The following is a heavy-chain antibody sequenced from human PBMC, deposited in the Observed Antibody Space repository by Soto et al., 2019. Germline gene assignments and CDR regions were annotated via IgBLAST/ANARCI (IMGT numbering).Heavy chain of an antibody. CDR3: AHPRGYGVFDAYDI. Sequence: EVQLLESGGGLVQPGGSLRLSCVASGFTFSIYAMSWVRQAPGKGLEWVSALNAGGDNTYYADSEKGRFTISRDNSMSALYLQMNSLRIEDTAVYYCAHPRGYGVFDAYDIWGQGTMVTVSS. CDR1: GFTFSIYA. CDR2: LNAGGDNT. V-gene: IGHV3-23*01. D-gene: IGHD4-17*01. J-gene: IGHJ3*02.